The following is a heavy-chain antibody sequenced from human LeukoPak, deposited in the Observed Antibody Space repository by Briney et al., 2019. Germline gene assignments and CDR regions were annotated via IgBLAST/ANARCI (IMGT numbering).Heavy chain of an antibody. CDR1: GGSISSYY. D-gene: IGHD4-11*01. CDR2: IYYSGST. CDR3: AREGNYEPAFGY. J-gene: IGHJ4*02. V-gene: IGHV4-39*07. Sequence: SETLSLTCTVSGGSISSYYWGWIRQPPGKGLEWIGSIYYSGSTYYNPSLKSRVTISVDTSKNQFSLKLSSVTAADTAVYYCAREGNYEPAFGYWGQGTLVTVSS.